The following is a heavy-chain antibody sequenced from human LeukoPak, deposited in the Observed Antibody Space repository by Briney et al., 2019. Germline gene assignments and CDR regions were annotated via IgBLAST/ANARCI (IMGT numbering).Heavy chain of an antibody. Sequence: SETLSLTCTVSGGSISSYYWSWIRQPPGKGLEWIGYIYYSGSTNYNPSLKSRVTISVDTSKNQFSLKLSSVTAADTAVYYCAKDLGAADEYSYYFDYWGQGTLVTVSS. CDR3: AKDLGAADEYSYYFDY. V-gene: IGHV4-59*01. D-gene: IGHD1-26*01. J-gene: IGHJ4*02. CDR2: IYYSGST. CDR1: GGSISSYY.